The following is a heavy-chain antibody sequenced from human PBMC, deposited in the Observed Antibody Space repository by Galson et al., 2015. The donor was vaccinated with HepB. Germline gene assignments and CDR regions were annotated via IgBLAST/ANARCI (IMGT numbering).Heavy chain of an antibody. CDR3: AAHTADGESTFDF. CDR2: LSGSDDST. CDR1: GFAFSRYA. Sequence: SLRLSCAASGFAFSRYAMSWVRQAPGKGLEWVSALSGSDDSTYFADSGKGRFSIFRDNSKNTLYLQLNSLRAEDTAVYYCAAHTADGESTFDFWGQGILVTVSS. D-gene: IGHD4-17*01. V-gene: IGHV3-23*01. J-gene: IGHJ4*02.